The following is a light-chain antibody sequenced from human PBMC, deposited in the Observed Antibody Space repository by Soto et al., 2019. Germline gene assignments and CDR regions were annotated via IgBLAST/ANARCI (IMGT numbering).Light chain of an antibody. Sequence: QSVLTQPPLVSAAPRQRVTISCSGSSSNIGNNAVNWYQQLPGKAPKLLIYFDDLLPSGVSNRFSGSKSGTSASLAISGLQSEDEADYYCAAWDGSLNAYVFGTGTKLTVL. J-gene: IGLJ1*01. CDR3: AAWDGSLNAYV. CDR2: FDD. V-gene: IGLV1-36*01. CDR1: SSNIGNNA.